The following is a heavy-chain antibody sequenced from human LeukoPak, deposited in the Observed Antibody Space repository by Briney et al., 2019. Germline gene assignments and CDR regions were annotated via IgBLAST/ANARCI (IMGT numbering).Heavy chain of an antibody. Sequence: GGSLRLSCAASGFTFGSYAMSWVRQAPGKGLEWVSAISGSGGSTYYADSVKGRFTISRDNSKNTLYLQMNSLRAEDTAVYYCAKDWYYYDSSGYYGPLDYWGQGTLVTVSS. D-gene: IGHD3-22*01. V-gene: IGHV3-23*01. CDR1: GFTFGSYA. CDR3: AKDWYYYDSSGYYGPLDY. CDR2: ISGSGGST. J-gene: IGHJ4*02.